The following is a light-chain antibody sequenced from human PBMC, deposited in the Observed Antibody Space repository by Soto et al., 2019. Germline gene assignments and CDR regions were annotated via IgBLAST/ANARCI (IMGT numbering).Light chain of an antibody. Sequence: QSVLTQPPSASGTPGQRVTISCSGSSSNIGSHTVNWYQQLPGTAPKLLLYTDNQRPSGVPDRFSGSKSGTSASLAISGLQSEDDADYYCAAWDDSLKGPVFGGGTKLTVL. CDR1: SSNIGSHT. V-gene: IGLV1-44*01. CDR3: AAWDDSLKGPV. J-gene: IGLJ2*01. CDR2: TDN.